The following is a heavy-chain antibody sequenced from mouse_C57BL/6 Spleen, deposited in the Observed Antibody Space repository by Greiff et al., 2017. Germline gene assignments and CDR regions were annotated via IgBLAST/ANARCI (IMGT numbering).Heavy chain of an antibody. V-gene: IGHV1-26*01. CDR2: INPNNGGT. CDR3: ARPLGYAMDY. D-gene: IGHD4-1*01. J-gene: IGHJ4*01. CDR1: GYTFTDYY. Sequence: VQLQQSGPELVKPGASVKISCKASGYTFTDYYMNWVKQSHGKSLEWIGDINPNNGGTSYNQKFKSKATLTVDKPSSTAYMQLSSLTSEDSAVYYCARPLGYAMDYWGQGTSVTVSS.